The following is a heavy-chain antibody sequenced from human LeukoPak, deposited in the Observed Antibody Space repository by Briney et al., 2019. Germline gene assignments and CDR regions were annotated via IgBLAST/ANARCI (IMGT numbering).Heavy chain of an antibody. CDR1: GFTFSSYE. CDR2: ISSSGSTI. Sequence: PGGSLRLSCAASGFTFSSYEMNWVRQAPGKGLEWVSYISSSGSTIYYADSVKGRFTISRDNAKNSLYLQMNSLRVEDTAVYYCARDAMVRGAILIFRGFDPWGQGTLVTVSS. CDR3: ARDAMVRGAILIFRGFDP. D-gene: IGHD3-10*01. J-gene: IGHJ5*02. V-gene: IGHV3-48*03.